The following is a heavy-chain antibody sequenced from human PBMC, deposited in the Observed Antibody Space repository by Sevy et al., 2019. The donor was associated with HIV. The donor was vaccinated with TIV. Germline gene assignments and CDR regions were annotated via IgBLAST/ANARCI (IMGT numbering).Heavy chain of an antibody. CDR3: VDVLGARPVGPFNI. V-gene: IGHV3-64D*06. CDR2: ISTDGGST. J-gene: IGHJ4*02. Sequence: GGSLRLSCSASGFTFSNYAMHWVRQAPGKGLEHVSAISTDGGSTYYADSVKGRFTISRDNSTSMLYLQMGDLRVEDTAVYFCVDVLGARPVGPFNIWGQGTLVTVSS. D-gene: IGHD6-6*01. CDR1: GFTFSNYA.